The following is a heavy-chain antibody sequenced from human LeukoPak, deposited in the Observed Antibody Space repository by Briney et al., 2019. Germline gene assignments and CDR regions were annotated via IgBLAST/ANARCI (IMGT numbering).Heavy chain of an antibody. CDR2: IYPRDGST. CDR3: ARDQEGFDY. J-gene: IGHJ4*02. Sequence: ASVKVSCKASGYTFTSNYIHWVRQAPGQGLEWMGMIYPRDGSTSYAQKFQGRVTVTRGTSTSTVHLELSGLRSEDTAVYYCARDQEGFDYWGQGTLVTVSS. CDR1: GYTFTSNY. V-gene: IGHV1-46*01.